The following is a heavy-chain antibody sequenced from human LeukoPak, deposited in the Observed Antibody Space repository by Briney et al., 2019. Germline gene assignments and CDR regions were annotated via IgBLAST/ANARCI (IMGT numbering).Heavy chain of an antibody. CDR2: INWNGGST. CDR3: ARVRRSSSWYYDAFDI. J-gene: IGHJ3*02. Sequence: GRSLRLSCAASGFTFDDYGMSWVRQAPGKGLEWVSGINWNGGSTGYADSVKGRFTISRDNAKNSLYLQMNSLRAEDTALYYCARVRRSSSWYYDAFDIWGQGTMVTVSS. V-gene: IGHV3-20*04. D-gene: IGHD6-13*01. CDR1: GFTFDDYG.